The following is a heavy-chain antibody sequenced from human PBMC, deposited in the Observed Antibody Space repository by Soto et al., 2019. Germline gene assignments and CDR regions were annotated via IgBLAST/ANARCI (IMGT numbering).Heavy chain of an antibody. V-gene: IGHV4-59*01. CDR1: GGSISIYY. D-gene: IGHD2-21*02. J-gene: IGHJ4*02. CDR2: IYYSGST. CDR3: ARSSGDCGGDCYTPRRGYFDY. Sequence: SETLSLTCTVSGGSISIYYWSWIRHPPGKGLEWIGYIYYSGSTNYNPSLKSRVTISVDTSKNQFSLKLSSVTAADTAVYYCARSSGDCGGDCYTPRRGYFDYWGQGTLVTVSS.